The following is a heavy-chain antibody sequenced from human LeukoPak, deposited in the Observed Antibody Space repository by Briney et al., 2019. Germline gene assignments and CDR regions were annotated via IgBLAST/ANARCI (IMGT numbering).Heavy chain of an antibody. D-gene: IGHD3-22*01. CDR2: IYYSGST. CDR3: ARLVRSGNYYDSQYGAFDI. V-gene: IGHV4-59*08. J-gene: IGHJ3*02. Sequence: SEPLSLTCTVSGGSISSYYWSWIRQPPGKGLEWIGYIYYSGSTNYNPSLKSRGTISVDTSQNRFSLKLSSVTAADTAVYYCARLVRSGNYYDSQYGAFDIWGQGTMVTVSS. CDR1: GGSISSYY.